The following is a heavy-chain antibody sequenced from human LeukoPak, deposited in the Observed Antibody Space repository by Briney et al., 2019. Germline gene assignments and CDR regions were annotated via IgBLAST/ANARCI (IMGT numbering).Heavy chain of an antibody. CDR1: GFTFSSYA. J-gene: IGHJ4*02. CDR2: ISGSGGST. Sequence: GGSLRLSCAASGFTFSSYAMSWVRQAPGKGLEWVSAISGSGGSTYYADSVKGRFTISRDNSKNTLYLQMNSLRAEDTAVYYCAKGPLLWFGEYDPQHHYFDYWGQGTLVTVSS. CDR3: AKGPLLWFGEYDPQHHYFDY. V-gene: IGHV3-23*01. D-gene: IGHD3-10*01.